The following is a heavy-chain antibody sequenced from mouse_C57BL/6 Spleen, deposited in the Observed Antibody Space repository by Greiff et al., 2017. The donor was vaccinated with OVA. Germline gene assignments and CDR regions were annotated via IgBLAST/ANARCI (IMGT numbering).Heavy chain of an antibody. V-gene: IGHV2-2*01. CDR3: ARSRFMASYAMDY. CDR1: GFSLTSYG. CDR2: IWSGGRT. D-gene: IGHD1-2*01. J-gene: IGHJ4*01. Sequence: VQLQESGPGLVQPSQSLSITCTVSGFSLTSYGVHWVRQSPGKGLEWLGVIWSGGRTDYNAAFISILSISKDNSKSQVFFKMNSLQADDTAIYYCARSRFMASYAMDYWGQGTSVTVSS.